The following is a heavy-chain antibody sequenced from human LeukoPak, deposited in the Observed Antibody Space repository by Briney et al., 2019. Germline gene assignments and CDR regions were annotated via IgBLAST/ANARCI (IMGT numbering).Heavy chain of an antibody. Sequence: GGSLRLSCAASGFTFSSYAMSWVRQAPGKGLEWVSAISGSGGSTYYADSVKGRFTIPRDDSKNTLYLQMNSLRAEDTAVYYCAKGQLVLFDYWGQGTLVTVSS. CDR1: GFTFSSYA. V-gene: IGHV3-23*01. CDR2: ISGSGGST. CDR3: AKGQLVLFDY. J-gene: IGHJ4*02. D-gene: IGHD6-13*01.